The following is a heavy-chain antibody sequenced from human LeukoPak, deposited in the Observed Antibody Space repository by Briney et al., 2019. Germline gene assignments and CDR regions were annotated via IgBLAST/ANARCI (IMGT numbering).Heavy chain of an antibody. CDR2: IYHSGST. V-gene: IGHV4-38-2*02. J-gene: IGHJ3*02. CDR3: ARDGYNLWAFDI. Sequence: PSETLSLTCTVSGYSISSGYYWGWIRQPPGKGLEWIGGIYHSGSTYYNPSLKSRVTISVDTSKNQFSLKLSSVTAADTAVYYCARDGYNLWAFDIWGQGTMVTVSS. CDR1: GYSISSGYY. D-gene: IGHD5-24*01.